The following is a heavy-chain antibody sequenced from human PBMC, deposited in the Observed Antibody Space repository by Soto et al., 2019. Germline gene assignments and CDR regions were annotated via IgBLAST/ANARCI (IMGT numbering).Heavy chain of an antibody. Sequence: QVQLVESGGGVVQPGRSLRLSCAASGFTFSSYGMHWVRQAPGKGLEWVAVIWYDGSNKYYADSVKGRFTISRDNSKNTLYLQMNSLRAEDTAVYYWARDKGRIAARPNYYGMDVWGQGTTVTVSS. CDR2: IWYDGSNK. V-gene: IGHV3-33*01. CDR1: GFTFSSYG. J-gene: IGHJ6*02. CDR3: ARDKGRIAARPNYYGMDV. D-gene: IGHD6-6*01.